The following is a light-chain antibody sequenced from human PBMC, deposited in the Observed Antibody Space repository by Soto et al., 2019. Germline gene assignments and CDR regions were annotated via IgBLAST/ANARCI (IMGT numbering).Light chain of an antibody. CDR2: DAF. CDR3: LQYDNLPYT. CDR1: RDINNF. J-gene: IGKJ2*01. Sequence: DIQMTQSPSSRSAYVGDRVIITCQASRDINNFINWYQHKPGKPPKLLIYDAFKSERGVPSKFSGTGSGTEFTLIINNLQPEDIATYYCLQYDNLPYTFGQGTKLEIK. V-gene: IGKV1-33*01.